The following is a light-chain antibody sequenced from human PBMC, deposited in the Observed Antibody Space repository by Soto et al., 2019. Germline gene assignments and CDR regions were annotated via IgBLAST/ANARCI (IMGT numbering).Light chain of an antibody. CDR3: CSYASSTTFV. J-gene: IGLJ1*01. CDR2: EGS. Sequence: SVLTQPASVSGSPGQSITISCTGTSSDIGSYNLVSWYQQFPRKAPKLMIYEGSKRPSGVSNRFSGSQSGNTASLTVSRLQAGDEADYYCCSYASSTTFVFGTGTKVTVL. CDR1: SSDIGSYNL. V-gene: IGLV2-23*01.